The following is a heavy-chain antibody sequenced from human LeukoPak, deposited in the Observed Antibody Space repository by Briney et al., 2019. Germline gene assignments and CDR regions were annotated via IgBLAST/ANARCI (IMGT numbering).Heavy chain of an antibody. J-gene: IGHJ4*02. D-gene: IGHD3-10*01. CDR3: ARGSDRSFDY. Sequence: SQTLSLTCAVSGGSISSGGYSWSWIRQPPGKGLEWIGYIYHSGSTYYNPSLKSRVTISVDRSKNQFSLKLSSVPAADTAVYYCARGSDRSFDYWGQGTQVTVSS. CDR2: IYHSGST. V-gene: IGHV4-30-2*01. CDR1: GGSISSGGYS.